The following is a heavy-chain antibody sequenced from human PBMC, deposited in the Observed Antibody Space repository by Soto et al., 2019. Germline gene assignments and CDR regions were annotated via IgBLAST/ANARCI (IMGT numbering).Heavy chain of an antibody. V-gene: IGHV1-18*01. Sequence: QVQLVQSGDEVRKPGSSVKVSCKASGYIFVNYGIAWVRQAPAQGREWMGWISTYSGNTHYASKVQGRLTMTTDTSKSTAYMDLGSLRADDTAVYYCAMVDNYVTPTPLDVWGQGTTVTVSS. D-gene: IGHD3-16*01. J-gene: IGHJ6*02. CDR1: GYIFVNYG. CDR3: AMVDNYVTPTPLDV. CDR2: ISTYSGNT.